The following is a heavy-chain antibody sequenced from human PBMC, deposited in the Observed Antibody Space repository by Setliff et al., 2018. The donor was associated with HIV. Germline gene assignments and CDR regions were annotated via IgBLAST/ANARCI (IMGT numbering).Heavy chain of an antibody. J-gene: IGHJ3*02. CDR2: IYPGDSDT. V-gene: IGHV5-51*01. Sequence: GASLKISCKGSGYSFTSYWIGWVRQMSGKGLEWMGIIYPGDSDTRYSPSFQGKVIISADKSISTAYLQWSSLKASDSAMYYCARFWNSGSYRDAFDIWGQGTMVTVSS. CDR1: GYSFTSYW. D-gene: IGHD1-26*01. CDR3: ARFWNSGSYRDAFDI.